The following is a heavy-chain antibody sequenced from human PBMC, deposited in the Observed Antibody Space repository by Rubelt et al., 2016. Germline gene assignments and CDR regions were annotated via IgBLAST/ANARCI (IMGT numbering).Heavy chain of an antibody. J-gene: IGHJ3*01. CDR2: MNPNSGNT. CDR3: ARGIPKTGGYSRDAFDL. Sequence: QVQLVQSGAEVKKPGASVKVSCKTSGYTFTSYDLNWVRQATGQGLEWMGWMNPNSGNTGFAQKFQGRVTMTRITSINTAYMGLSSLGSEDTAVYYCARGIPKTGGYSRDAFDLWGQGTMVTVSS. D-gene: IGHD4-23*01. V-gene: IGHV1-8*01. CDR1: GYTFTSYD.